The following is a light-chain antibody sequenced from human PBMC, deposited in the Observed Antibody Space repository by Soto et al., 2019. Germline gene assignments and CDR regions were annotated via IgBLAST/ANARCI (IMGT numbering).Light chain of an antibody. V-gene: IGLV7-43*01. CDR1: TGADNNDYY. CDR2: STS. J-gene: IGLJ3*02. Sequence: QAVVTQEPSMNVSPGGTVTLTCASSTGADNNDYYPNWFQQKPGQAHRALIYSTSNKHSWTPARFSGSLLGGKAALTLSCLHFVDEAVYYCLLYYGGAQQRSWVFGGVTKVTVL. CDR3: LLYYGGAQQRSWV.